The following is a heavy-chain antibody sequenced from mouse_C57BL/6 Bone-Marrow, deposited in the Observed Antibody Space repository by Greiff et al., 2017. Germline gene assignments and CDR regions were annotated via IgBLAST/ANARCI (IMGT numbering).Heavy chain of an antibody. CDR3: ARERYDYGDFDF. V-gene: IGHV1-69*01. Sequence: QVQLQQPGAELVMPAASVNLSCTASGYTFTSYWMHWVKQRPGQGLEWIGEIDPSDSYTNYNPKVKGKSILTVDKSTRTAYMQLSSLTSEDAAVYYCARERYDYGDFDFWGTGTTVTVSS. D-gene: IGHD2-3*01. CDR2: IDPSDSYT. J-gene: IGHJ1*03. CDR1: GYTFTSYW.